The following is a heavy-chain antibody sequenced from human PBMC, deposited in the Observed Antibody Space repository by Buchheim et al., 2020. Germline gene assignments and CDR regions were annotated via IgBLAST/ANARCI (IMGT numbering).Heavy chain of an antibody. CDR1: GFTFSSYG. J-gene: IGHJ4*02. V-gene: IGHV3-30*18. Sequence: QVQLVESGGGVVQPGRSLRLFCAASGFTFSSYGMHWVRQAPGKGLEWVAVISYDGSNKYYADSVKGRFTISRDNSKNTLYLQMNSLRAEDTAVYYCAKDGGKAALGPRRSRGPPDYWGQGTL. CDR3: AKDGGKAALGPRRSRGPPDY. D-gene: IGHD6-6*01. CDR2: ISYDGSNK.